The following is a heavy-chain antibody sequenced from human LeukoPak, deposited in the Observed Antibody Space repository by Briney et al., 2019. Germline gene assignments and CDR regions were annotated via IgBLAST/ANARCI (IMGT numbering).Heavy chain of an antibody. CDR1: GFIFSDYF. V-gene: IGHV3-11*05. Sequence: GGSLRLSCAASGFIFSDYFMSWIRQAPGKGLEWLSYISSSSIYTSYADSVKGRFTISRDNAKNSLYLQLNSLRAEDTAVYYCARGSPPDYWGQGTLVTVSS. CDR3: ARGSPPDY. D-gene: IGHD2-15*01. CDR2: ISSSSIYT. J-gene: IGHJ4*02.